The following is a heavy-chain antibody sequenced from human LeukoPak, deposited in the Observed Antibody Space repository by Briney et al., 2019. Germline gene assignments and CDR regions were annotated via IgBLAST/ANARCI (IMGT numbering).Heavy chain of an antibody. CDR2: IYHDGST. V-gene: IGHV4-38-2*02. Sequence: PSETLSLTCSVSGDSISRGYYYSWIRQPPGKGLEWIGSIYHDGSTYYNPSLKSRVTTSADTSKNQFSLKLSSVTAADTAVYYCARDPRGGIVVVEVVDYFDYWGQGTLVTVSS. CDR1: GDSISRGYY. CDR3: ARDPRGGIVVVEVVDYFDY. J-gene: IGHJ4*02. D-gene: IGHD2-21*01.